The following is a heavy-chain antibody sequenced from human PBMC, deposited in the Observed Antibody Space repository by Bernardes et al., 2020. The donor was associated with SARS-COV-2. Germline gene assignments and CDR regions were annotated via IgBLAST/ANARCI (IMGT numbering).Heavy chain of an antibody. CDR1: GYTLTELS. V-gene: IGHV1-24*01. CDR2: FDPEDGET. J-gene: IGHJ4*02. CDR3: ATGYAIFGVAGLGLWDY. Sequence: ASVKVSCKVSGYTLTELSMHWVRQAPGKGLEWMGGFDPEDGETIYAQKFQGRVTMTEDTSTDTAYMELSSLRSEDTAVYYCATGYAIFGVAGLGLWDYWGQGTLVTVSS. D-gene: IGHD3-3*01.